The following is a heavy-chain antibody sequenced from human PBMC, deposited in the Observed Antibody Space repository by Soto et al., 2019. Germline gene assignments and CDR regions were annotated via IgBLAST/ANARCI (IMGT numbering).Heavy chain of an antibody. Sequence: QVQLQESGPGLLKPSGTLSLTCAVSGGSISSTNWWSWVRQPPGKGLEWIGEIYHSGSTKYNPSLKRRVTISVDKSNNQFSLKVRSVTAADTAVYYCARDQTTVTTDAAAFDIWGQGTMVTVSS. J-gene: IGHJ3*02. CDR3: ARDQTTVTTDAAAFDI. V-gene: IGHV4-4*02. D-gene: IGHD4-17*01. CDR2: IYHSGST. CDR1: GGSISSTNW.